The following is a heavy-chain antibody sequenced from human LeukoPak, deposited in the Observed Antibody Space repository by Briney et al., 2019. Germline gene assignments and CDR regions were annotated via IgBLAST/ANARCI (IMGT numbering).Heavy chain of an antibody. Sequence: GGSLRLSCTASGFIASSNYMSWVRQAPGQGLEWVLLIYSGGSTYYADSVMGRSTISRDKSNNTLYLQMNSLRAEDTAVYYCATGGRSGVAFESWGQGTLVTVSS. J-gene: IGHJ4*02. CDR2: IYSGGST. CDR3: ATGGRSGVAFES. V-gene: IGHV3-53*01. D-gene: IGHD2-15*01. CDR1: GFIASSNY.